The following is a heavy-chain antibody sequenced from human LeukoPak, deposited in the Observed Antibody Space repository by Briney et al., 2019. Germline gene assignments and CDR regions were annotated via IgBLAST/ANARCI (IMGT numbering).Heavy chain of an antibody. CDR1: GFTFSSYW. CDR2: ISSSSTI. J-gene: IGHJ4*02. V-gene: IGHV3-48*04. CDR3: AREPTIYYGSGSYPFDY. D-gene: IGHD3-10*01. Sequence: PGGSLRLSCAASGFTFSSYWMSWVRQAPGKGLEWVSYISSSSTIYYADSVKGRFTISRDNAKNSLYLQMNSLRAEDTAVYYCAREPTIYYGSGSYPFDYGGQGPLPTVPS.